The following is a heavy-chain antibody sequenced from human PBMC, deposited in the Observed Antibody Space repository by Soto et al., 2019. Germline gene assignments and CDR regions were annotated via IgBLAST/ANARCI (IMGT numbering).Heavy chain of an antibody. CDR2: IWYDGSHT. CDR1: GFIFKHHA. CDR3: AKSSYSSSGY. J-gene: IGHJ4*02. V-gene: IGHV3-33*06. D-gene: IGHD6-6*01. Sequence: SLRLSCAASGFIFKHHAMHWVRQAAGKGLEWVAQIWYDGSHTYYTDSVKGRFTISRDNLKDMVYLQMDSLRAEDTAVYYCAKSSYSSSGYWGQGTLVTVSS.